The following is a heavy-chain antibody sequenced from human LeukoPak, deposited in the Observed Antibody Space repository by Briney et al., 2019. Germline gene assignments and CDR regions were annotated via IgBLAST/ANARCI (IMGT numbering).Heavy chain of an antibody. V-gene: IGHV4-34*01. CDR1: VGSFSGYY. Sequence: SETLSLPCAVYVGSFSGYYWFWIRQPPGKGREWVGEINQSGSTNYNPSLTSRVTISVDTSKNQVSLKLSSVTAADTAVYYCARGEGGDYVWGSYRPTFDYWGQGTLVTVSS. J-gene: IGHJ4*02. D-gene: IGHD3-16*02. CDR2: INQSGST. CDR3: ARGEGGDYVWGSYRPTFDY.